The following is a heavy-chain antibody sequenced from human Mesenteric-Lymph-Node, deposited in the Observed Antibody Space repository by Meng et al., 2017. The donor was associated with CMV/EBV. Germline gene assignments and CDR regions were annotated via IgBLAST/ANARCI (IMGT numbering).Heavy chain of an antibody. CDR2: IAHSGTT. CDR3: ARGREDYDFWSGYLGPGFDY. CDR1: GYSISSGYF. J-gene: IGHJ4*02. V-gene: IGHV4-38-2*01. D-gene: IGHD3-3*01. Sequence: SETLSLTCAVSGYSISSGYFWGWIRQPPGKGLEWIANIAHSGTTYYNPSLESRVTISVDTSKNQFSLKLSSVTAADTAVYYCARGREDYDFWSGYLGPGFDYWGQGTLVTVSS.